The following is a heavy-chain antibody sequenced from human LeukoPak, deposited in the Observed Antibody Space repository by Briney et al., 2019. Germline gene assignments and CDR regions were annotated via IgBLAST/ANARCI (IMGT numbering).Heavy chain of an antibody. D-gene: IGHD3-9*01. CDR3: ARSRYFGWLYDY. J-gene: IGHJ4*02. CDR2: MNPNSGNT. CDR1: GYTFTSYD. V-gene: IGHV1-8*03. Sequence: ASVKVSCKASGYTFTSYDINWVRQATGQGLEWMGWMNPNSGNTGYAQKFQGRVTITRNTSISTAYMELSRLRSDDTAVYYCARSRYFGWLYDYWGQGTLVTVSS.